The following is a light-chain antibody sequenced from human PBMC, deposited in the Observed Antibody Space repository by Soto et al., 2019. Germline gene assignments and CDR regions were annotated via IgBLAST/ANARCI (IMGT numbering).Light chain of an antibody. J-gene: IGKJ1*01. CDR2: DAS. Sequence: ILMTQSPATLSVSPGERATLSCRASQSVSTNLAWYQQKPGQAPRLLIYDASTRATGIPARFSGSGSGTEFTLTISGLQSEEFAVYYCQQYNNWPPWTVGQGTKVDIK. V-gene: IGKV3-15*01. CDR3: QQYNNWPPWT. CDR1: QSVSTN.